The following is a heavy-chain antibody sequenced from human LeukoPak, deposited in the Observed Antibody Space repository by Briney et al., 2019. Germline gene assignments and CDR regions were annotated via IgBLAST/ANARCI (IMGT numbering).Heavy chain of an antibody. J-gene: IGHJ4*02. CDR1: GGSISSGGYS. D-gene: IGHD3-16*02. V-gene: IGHV4-30-2*01. Sequence: PSETLSLTCAVSGGSISSGGYSWRWIRQPPGKGLEWIGYIYHSGSTYYNPSLKSRVTISVDTSKKQFSLKLSSVTAADTAVYYCARGLSAVVYWGQGTLVTVSS. CDR2: IYHSGST. CDR3: ARGLSAVVY.